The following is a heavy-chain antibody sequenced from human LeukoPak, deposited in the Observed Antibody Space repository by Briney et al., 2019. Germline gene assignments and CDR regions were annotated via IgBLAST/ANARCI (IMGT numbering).Heavy chain of an antibody. CDR1: GGSISSYY. D-gene: IGHD1-26*01. Sequence: SETLSLTCTVSGGSISSYYWSWIRQPPGKGLEWIGYIYYSGSTNYNPSLKSRVTISVDTSKNQFSLKLSSVTAADTAVYYCARAGELPEAFDIWGQGTMVTVSS. J-gene: IGHJ3*02. CDR3: ARAGELPEAFDI. CDR2: IYYSGST. V-gene: IGHV4-59*01.